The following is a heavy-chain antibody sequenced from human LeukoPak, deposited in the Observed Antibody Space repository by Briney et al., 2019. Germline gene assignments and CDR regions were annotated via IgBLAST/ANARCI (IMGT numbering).Heavy chain of an antibody. Sequence: PGGSLTLSCSASGLTFRNHRIKWVRQAPGKGLEWVANMNEYGSEKYYVDSVRGRFTISRDNAENSLFLHMNSLRVEDTAVYRFARVLYGSRVNVIDSWGPGTLVTVSS. D-gene: IGHD2-15*01. V-gene: IGHV3-7*01. CDR2: MNEYGSEK. CDR1: GLTFRNHR. CDR3: ARVLYGSRVNVIDS. J-gene: IGHJ4*02.